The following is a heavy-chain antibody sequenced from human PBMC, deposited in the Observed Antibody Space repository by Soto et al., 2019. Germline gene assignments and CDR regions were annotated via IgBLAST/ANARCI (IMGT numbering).Heavy chain of an antibody. CDR2: IIPIFGTA. D-gene: IGHD6-19*01. J-gene: IGHJ5*02. Sequence: QVQLVQSGAEVKKPGSSVKVSCKASGGTFSSYAISWVRQAPGQGLEWMGGIIPIFGTANYAQKFQGRVTITADESKSTGYKELSSLRSEDTAVYYCARVDIAVAGHWFDPWGQGTLVTVSS. CDR1: GGTFSSYA. CDR3: ARVDIAVAGHWFDP. V-gene: IGHV1-69*01.